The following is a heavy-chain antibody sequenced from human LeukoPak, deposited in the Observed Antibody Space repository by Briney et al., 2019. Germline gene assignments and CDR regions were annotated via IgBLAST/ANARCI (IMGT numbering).Heavy chain of an antibody. V-gene: IGHV5-51*01. D-gene: IGHD2-15*01. CDR1: CYTFHSYW. CDR2: IYPGDSDT. Sequence: GEPLQISSQGFCYTFHSYWIAWVRPMSGKGLEWMGIIYPGDSDTRYNPAFQGQVTISADKSIRTAYLQWSSLKASGTAMYYCARHTGYCSGGSCYGDFWGQGTLVTVSS. CDR3: ARHTGYCSGGSCYGDF. J-gene: IGHJ4*02.